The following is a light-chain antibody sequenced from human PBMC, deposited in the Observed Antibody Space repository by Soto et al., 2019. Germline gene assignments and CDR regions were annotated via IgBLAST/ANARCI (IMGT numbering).Light chain of an antibody. CDR3: CSYAGSSTLYV. J-gene: IGLJ1*01. CDR1: SSDIGTYNL. V-gene: IGLV2-23*02. Sequence: QSALTQPASVSGSPGQSITLSCTGTSSDIGTYNLVSWYQQHPGKAPKLMIYEVNKRPSGVSDRFSGSKSGNTASLTISGLQAEDEADYYCCSYAGSSTLYVFGTGTKVTVL. CDR2: EVN.